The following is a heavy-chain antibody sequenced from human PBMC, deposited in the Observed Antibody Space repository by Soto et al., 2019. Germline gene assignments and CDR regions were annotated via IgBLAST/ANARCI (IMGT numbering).Heavy chain of an antibody. D-gene: IGHD2-2*01. J-gene: IGHJ6*02. CDR1: GFAVSPNY. Sequence: EVQLVETGGRLIQPGGSLRLSCAASGFAVSPNYMSWVRQAPGQGLEWISVIYSGGNTDYADSVKGRFSISRDDSKNTVYLQMNSLRADDTAVYYCARDPRRTCSIDSCSPYYGLDVWGQGTTVTVSS. CDR2: IYSGGNT. CDR3: ARDPRRTCSIDSCSPYYGLDV. V-gene: IGHV3-53*02.